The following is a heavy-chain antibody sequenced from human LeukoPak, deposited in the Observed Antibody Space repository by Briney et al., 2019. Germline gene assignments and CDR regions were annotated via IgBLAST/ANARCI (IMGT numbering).Heavy chain of an antibody. CDR1: GFTFSSFW. D-gene: IGHD1-26*01. CDR3: ARGSGSYSFDY. J-gene: IGHJ4*02. CDR2: INSDGGST. V-gene: IGHV3-74*01. Sequence: PGGSLRLSCAASGFTFSSFWMHWVRQAPGKGLVWVSRINSDGGSTSYADSVKGRFTISRDNAKNTLYLQMNSLRAEDTAVYYCARGSGSYSFDYWGQGTLVTVSS.